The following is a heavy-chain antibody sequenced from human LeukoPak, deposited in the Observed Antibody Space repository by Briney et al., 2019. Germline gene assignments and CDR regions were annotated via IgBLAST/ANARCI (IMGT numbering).Heavy chain of an antibody. CDR2: IWYDGSNK. CDR3: ARVNGDYILDY. Sequence: GGSLRLSCAASGFTFSNYGIHWVRQAPGKGLEWVAVIWYDGSNKYYVDSVKGRFTISRDNSENTVYLQMNSLRAEDTAVYYCARVNGDYILDYWGQGTLVTVSS. J-gene: IGHJ4*02. D-gene: IGHD4-17*01. CDR1: GFTFSNYG. V-gene: IGHV3-33*01.